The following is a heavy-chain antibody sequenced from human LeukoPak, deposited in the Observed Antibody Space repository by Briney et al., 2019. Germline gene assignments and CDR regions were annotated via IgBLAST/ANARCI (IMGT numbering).Heavy chain of an antibody. Sequence: SGGSLRLSCAASGFTFSSYAMSWVRQAPGKGLEWVSAISGSGGSTYYADSVKGRFTISRDNSKNTLYLQMNSLRAEDTAVYYCAKNPRSWVPQRSYFDYWGQGTLVTVSS. CDR2: ISGSGGST. CDR3: AKNPRSWVPQRSYFDY. V-gene: IGHV3-23*01. J-gene: IGHJ4*02. CDR1: GFTFSSYA. D-gene: IGHD6-13*01.